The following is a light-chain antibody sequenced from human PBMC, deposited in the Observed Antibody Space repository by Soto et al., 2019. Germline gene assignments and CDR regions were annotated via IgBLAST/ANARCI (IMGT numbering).Light chain of an antibody. Sequence: EIVMTQSPATLSVSPGERATLSCRASQTLYNNLACYQQKLGQAPRLLIYGASARATDIPARFSGSGSGTEFTLTIGGLQYEDFAIYYCQQYSDWPLSFGGGTKVEIK. CDR3: QQYSDWPLS. CDR2: GAS. J-gene: IGKJ4*01. CDR1: QTLYNN. V-gene: IGKV3-15*01.